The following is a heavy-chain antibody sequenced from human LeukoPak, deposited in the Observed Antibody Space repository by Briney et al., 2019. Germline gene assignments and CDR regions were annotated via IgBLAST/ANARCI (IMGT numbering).Heavy chain of an antibody. CDR2: IYSGGST. Sequence: GGSLRLSCAASGLIVSTNYMSWVRQAPGKGLEWVSVIYSGGSTYYADSVKGRFTISRDNSKNTLYLQMNSLRAEYTAVYYCARGCGSTSCYDYWGQGTLVTVSS. CDR1: GLIVSTNY. J-gene: IGHJ4*02. V-gene: IGHV3-66*02. D-gene: IGHD2-2*01. CDR3: ARGCGSTSCYDY.